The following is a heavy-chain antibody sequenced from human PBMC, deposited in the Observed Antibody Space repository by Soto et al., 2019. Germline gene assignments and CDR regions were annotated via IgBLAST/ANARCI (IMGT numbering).Heavy chain of an antibody. Sequence: GGSLRLSCAASGFTFSDYYMSWIRQAPGKGLEWLSYISISGGTIYYADSVKGRFSISRDNAKNSLYLQLSSLRAEDTAVYFCARERARVFDSWGQGTLVTVSS. J-gene: IGHJ4*02. CDR1: GFTFSDYY. CDR3: ARERARVFDS. CDR2: ISISGGTI. V-gene: IGHV3-11*01.